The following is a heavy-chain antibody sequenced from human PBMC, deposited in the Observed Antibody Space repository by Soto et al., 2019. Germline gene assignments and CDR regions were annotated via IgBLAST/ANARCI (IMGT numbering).Heavy chain of an antibody. CDR1: GGTFSSYA. CDR3: AGVVVFCSGTSCYTRHYYYGMDV. D-gene: IGHD2-2*02. Sequence: SVKVSCKASGGTFSSYAISWVRQAPGQGLEWMGGIIPIFGTANYAQKFQGRVTITADESTSTAYMELSSLRSEDTAVYYCAGVVVFCSGTSCYTRHYYYGMDVWGQGTTVTVSS. V-gene: IGHV1-69*13. J-gene: IGHJ6*02. CDR2: IIPIFGTA.